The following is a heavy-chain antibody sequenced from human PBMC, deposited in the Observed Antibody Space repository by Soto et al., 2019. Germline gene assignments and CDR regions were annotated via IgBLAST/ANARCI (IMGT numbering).Heavy chain of an antibody. D-gene: IGHD3-3*01. J-gene: IGHJ4*02. V-gene: IGHV3-48*01. CDR1: GFTFSSYS. CDR3: ARDEMGYYDFSASSQNFDY. Sequence: GGSLRLSCAASGFTFSSYSMNWVRQAPGKGLEWVSYISSSSSTIYYADSVKGRFTISRDNAKNSLYLQMNSLRAEDTAVYYCARDEMGYYDFSASSQNFDYWGQGTLVIVSS. CDR2: ISSSSSTI.